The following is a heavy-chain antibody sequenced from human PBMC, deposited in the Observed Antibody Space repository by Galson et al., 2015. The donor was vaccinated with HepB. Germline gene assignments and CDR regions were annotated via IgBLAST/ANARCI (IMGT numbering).Heavy chain of an antibody. CDR1: GGTFSSYT. CDR2: IIPILGIA. J-gene: IGHJ4*02. Sequence: VKVSCKASGGTFSSYTISWVRQAPGPGLEWMGRIIPILGIANYAQKFQGRVTITADKSTSTAYMELSSLRSEDTAVYYCARGWIVVAMGEDYWGQGTLVTVSS. D-gene: IGHD3-22*01. CDR3: ARGWIVVAMGEDY. V-gene: IGHV1-69*02.